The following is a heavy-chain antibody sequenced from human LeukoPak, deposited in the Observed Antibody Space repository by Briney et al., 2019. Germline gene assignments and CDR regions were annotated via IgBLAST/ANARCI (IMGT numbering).Heavy chain of an antibody. CDR3: ASRIAAPPRYYYYMDV. CDR1: GGSISSSSYY. J-gene: IGHJ6*03. CDR2: IYYSGST. D-gene: IGHD6-6*01. Sequence: SETLSLTCTVSGGSISSSSYYWGWIRQPPGKGLEWIGSIYYSGSTYYNPSLKSRVTISVDTSKNQFSLKLSSVTAADTAVYYCASRIAAPPRYYYYMDVWGKGTTVTVSS. V-gene: IGHV4-39*07.